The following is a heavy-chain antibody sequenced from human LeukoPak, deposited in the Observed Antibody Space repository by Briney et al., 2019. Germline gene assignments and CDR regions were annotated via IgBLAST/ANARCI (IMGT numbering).Heavy chain of an antibody. CDR3: ARGGYNPHFDY. Sequence: DSVKVSGKASGYTFSSYYMYWVRQAPGQGLEWMGIINPSGTTGYAQKFQGRVTMTGDTSTSTVYMELSSLRSEDTAMYYCARGGYNPHFDYWGQGTLVTVSS. V-gene: IGHV1-46*01. J-gene: IGHJ4*02. CDR1: GYTFSSYY. CDR2: INPSGTT. D-gene: IGHD5-24*01.